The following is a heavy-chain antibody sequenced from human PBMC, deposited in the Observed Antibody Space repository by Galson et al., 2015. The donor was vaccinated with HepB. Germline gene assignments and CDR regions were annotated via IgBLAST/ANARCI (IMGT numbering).Heavy chain of an antibody. J-gene: IGHJ6*02. CDR3: ARGIAARPGYYYQYGMDV. V-gene: IGHV3-21*01. D-gene: IGHD6-6*01. CDR1: GFTFTTYS. CDR2: ISSGSSYI. Sequence: SLRLSCAASGFTFTTYSMNWVRQAPGKGPEWVSSISSGSSYIHYADSVKGRFTISRDNANSSLYLQMNSLGAEDTALYYCARGIAARPGYYYQYGMDVWGQGTTVTVSS.